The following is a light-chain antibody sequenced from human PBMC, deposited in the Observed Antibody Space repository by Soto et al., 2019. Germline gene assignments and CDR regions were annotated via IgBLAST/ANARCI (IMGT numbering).Light chain of an antibody. CDR2: DAS. CDR3: QLRSNWPPLYT. V-gene: IGKV3-11*01. CDR1: QSVSNY. J-gene: IGKJ2*01. Sequence: EIVLTQSPATLSLSPGERATLSCRASQSVSNYLAWYQQKPGQAPRLLISDASNRATGIPARFSGSGSGTDFTLTISSLEPEDFAVYYCQLRSNWPPLYTFGQGTKLDIK.